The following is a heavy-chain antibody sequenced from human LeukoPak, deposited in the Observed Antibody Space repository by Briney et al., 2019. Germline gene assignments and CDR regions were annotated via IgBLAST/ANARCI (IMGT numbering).Heavy chain of an antibody. CDR2: ISSSSSYI. D-gene: IGHD2-21*02. CDR1: GFTFSSYS. V-gene: IGHV3-21*01. J-gene: IGHJ4*02. CDR3: ARDWPEDVVVTAIGYFDY. Sequence: GGSLRLSCAASGFTFSSYSMNWVRQAPGKGLEWVSSISSSSSYIYYADSVKGRFTISRDNAKNSLYLQMNSLRAEDTAVYYCARDWPEDVVVTAIGYFDYWGQGTLVTVSS.